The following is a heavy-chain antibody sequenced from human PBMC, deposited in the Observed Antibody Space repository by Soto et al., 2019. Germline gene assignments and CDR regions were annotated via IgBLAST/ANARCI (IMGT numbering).Heavy chain of an antibody. CDR1: GFTVSNNY. V-gene: IGHV3-53*01. D-gene: IGHD3-10*01. CDR2: IYSGGYT. Sequence: EVQLVESGGGLIQPGGSLRLSCAVSGFTVSNNYMSWVRQAPGKGLEGVSVIYSGGYTAYGDSVKGRFTISRDNSKNPLNLQKNSRGPEARAVYYWARRPGGGGYWGQGTLVTVSS. CDR3: ARRPGGGGY. J-gene: IGHJ4*02.